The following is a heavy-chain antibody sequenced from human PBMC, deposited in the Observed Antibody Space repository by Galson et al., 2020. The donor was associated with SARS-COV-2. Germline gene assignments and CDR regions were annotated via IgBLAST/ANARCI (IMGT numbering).Heavy chain of an antibody. CDR2: ISYDGSNK. V-gene: IGHV3-30*04. D-gene: IGHD7-27*01. CDR3: AREELGVGAPFDY. J-gene: IGHJ4*02. CDR1: GFTFSSYA. Sequence: TGGSLRLSCAASGFTFSSYAMHWVRQAPGKGLEWVAVISYDGSNKYYADSVKGRFTISRDNSKNTLYLQMNSLRAEDTAVYYCAREELGVGAPFDYWGQGTLVTVSS.